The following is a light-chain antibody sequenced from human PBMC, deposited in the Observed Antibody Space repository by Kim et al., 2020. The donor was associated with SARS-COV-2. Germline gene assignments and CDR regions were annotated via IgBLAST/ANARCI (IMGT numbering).Light chain of an antibody. J-gene: IGLJ3*02. CDR3: QTWGTGIHWV. V-gene: IGLV4-69*01. CDR1: SGHSSYA. Sequence: VKLTCTLSSGHSSYAIAWHQQQPEKGPRYLMKLNSDGSHSKGDGIPDRFSGSSSGAERYLTIASLQSEDEADYDCQTWGTGIHWVFGGGTQLTVL. CDR2: LNSDGSH.